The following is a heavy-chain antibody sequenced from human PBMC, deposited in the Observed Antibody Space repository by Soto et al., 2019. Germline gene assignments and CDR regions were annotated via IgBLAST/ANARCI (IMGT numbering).Heavy chain of an antibody. CDR3: AKVPSYGDYLYYFDY. Sequence: EVQLLESGGGLVQPGGSLRLSCAASGFTFSSYAMSWVRQAPGKGLEWVLAISGSGGSTYYADSVKGRFTISRDNSKNTLYLQMNSLRAEDTAVYYCAKVPSYGDYLYYFDYWGQGTLVTVSS. D-gene: IGHD4-17*01. J-gene: IGHJ4*02. CDR1: GFTFSSYA. V-gene: IGHV3-23*01. CDR2: ISGSGGST.